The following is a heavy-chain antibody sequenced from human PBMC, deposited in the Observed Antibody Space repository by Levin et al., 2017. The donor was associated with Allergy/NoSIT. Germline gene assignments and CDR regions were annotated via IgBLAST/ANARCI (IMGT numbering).Heavy chain of an antibody. CDR2: ISSSSSYI. CDR3: ARDRNVMIVVPHGGYFDY. Sequence: GESLKISCAASGFTFSSYSMNWVRQAPGKGLEWVSSISSSSSYIYYADSVKGRFTISRDNAKNSLYLQMNSLRAEDTAVYYCARDRNVMIVVPHGGYFDYWGQGTLVTVSS. J-gene: IGHJ4*02. V-gene: IGHV3-21*01. D-gene: IGHD3-22*01. CDR1: GFTFSSYS.